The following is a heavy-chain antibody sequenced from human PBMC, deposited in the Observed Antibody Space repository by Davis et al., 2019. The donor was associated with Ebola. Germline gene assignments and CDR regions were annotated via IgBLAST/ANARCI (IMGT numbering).Heavy chain of an antibody. CDR2: IGGGGDDT. CDR1: GFTFNNYA. V-gene: IGHV3-23*01. J-gene: IGHJ4*02. Sequence: GESLKISCTASGFTFNNYAMSWVRQAPGKGLEWVSLIGGGGDDTYYPDSMKGRFTISRDNSRNMLFLQMNSLRVEDTAVYFCAKDSRGYNKPFDFWGQGTLVTVSS. D-gene: IGHD5-18*01. CDR3: AKDSRGYNKPFDF.